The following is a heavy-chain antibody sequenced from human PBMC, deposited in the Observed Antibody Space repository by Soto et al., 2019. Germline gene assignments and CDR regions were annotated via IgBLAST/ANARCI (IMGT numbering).Heavy chain of an antibody. CDR2: IKEDGSEK. Sequence: HPGGSLRLSCVVSGFTFSRYWMNWVRQAPGKGLEWVANIKEDGSEKYYVDSVKGRFNISRDNAKNSLYLQMNSLRVEDMAVYYCAKSSHGNGSGSYSYNWFDPWGQGTLVTVSS. CDR1: GFTFSRYW. CDR3: AKSSHGNGSGSYSYNWFDP. D-gene: IGHD3-10*01. V-gene: IGHV3-7*01. J-gene: IGHJ5*02.